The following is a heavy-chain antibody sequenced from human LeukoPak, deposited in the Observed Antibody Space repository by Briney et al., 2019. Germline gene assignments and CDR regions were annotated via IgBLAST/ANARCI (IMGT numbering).Heavy chain of an antibody. CDR3: ARDSAPYSSSWLIDY. CDR2: IRYDGSNK. Sequence: GGSLRLSCAASGFSFSSYDMHWVRQAPGKGLEWVAFIRYDGSNKSYADSVKGRFTISRDNSRNTLYLQMNSLRAEDTAVYYCARDSAPYSSSWLIDYWGQGTLVTVSS. V-gene: IGHV3-30*02. J-gene: IGHJ4*02. D-gene: IGHD6-13*01. CDR1: GFSFSSYD.